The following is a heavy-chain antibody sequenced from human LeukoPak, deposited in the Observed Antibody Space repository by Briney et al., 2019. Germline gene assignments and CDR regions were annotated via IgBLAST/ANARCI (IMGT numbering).Heavy chain of an antibody. V-gene: IGHV3-7*01. CDR3: ATTGSGGYYDY. CDR1: GFTFSKYW. D-gene: IGHD1-26*01. CDR2: IKQDGSEK. J-gene: IGHJ4*02. Sequence: QPGGSLRLSCATSGFTFSKYWMSWVRQAPGKGLEWVANIKQDGSEKYYVDSVKGRFTISRDNAKNTLYLQMNSLRAEDTAVYYCATTGSGGYYDYWGQGTLVTVSS.